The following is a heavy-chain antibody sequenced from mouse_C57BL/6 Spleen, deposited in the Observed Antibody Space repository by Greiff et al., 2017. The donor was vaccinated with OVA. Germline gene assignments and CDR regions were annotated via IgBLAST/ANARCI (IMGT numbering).Heavy chain of an antibody. CDR1: GYSFTGYY. J-gene: IGHJ4*01. Sequence: EVKLVESGPELVKPGASVKISCKASGYSFTGYYMNWVKQSPEKSLEWIGEINPSTGGTTYNQKFKAKATLTVDKSSSTAYMQLKSLTSEDSAVYYCARPRLDSHAMDYWGQGTSVTVSS. D-gene: IGHD3-2*01. CDR3: ARPRLDSHAMDY. V-gene: IGHV1-42*01. CDR2: INPSTGGT.